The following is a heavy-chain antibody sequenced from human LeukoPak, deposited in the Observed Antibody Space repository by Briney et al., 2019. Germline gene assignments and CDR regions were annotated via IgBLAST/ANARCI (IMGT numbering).Heavy chain of an antibody. CDR1: GYSISSGYY. CDR2: IYHSGST. D-gene: IGHD1-1*01. J-gene: IGHJ4*02. V-gene: IGHV4-38-2*02. Sequence: SETLSLTCTVSGYSISSGYYWGWIRQPPGQGLEWIGSIYHSGSTYYNPSLKSRVTISVDTSKNQFSLKLRSATAADTAVYYCAEVERRNYWGQGALVTVSS. CDR3: AEVERRNY.